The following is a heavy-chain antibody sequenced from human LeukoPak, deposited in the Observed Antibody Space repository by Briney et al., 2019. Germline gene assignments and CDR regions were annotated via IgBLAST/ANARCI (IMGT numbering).Heavy chain of an antibody. CDR2: IDPSDSYT. J-gene: IGHJ5*02. CDR1: GYSFTSYW. D-gene: IGHD3-22*01. CDR3: ASTPYYYDSSNNWFDP. V-gene: IGHV5-10-1*01. Sequence: GESLKISCKGSGYSFTSYWISWVRQMPGKGLEWMGRIDPSDSYTNYSPSFQGHITISADKSISTAYLQWSGLKASDTAMYYCASTPYYYDSSNNWFDPWGQGTLVTVSS.